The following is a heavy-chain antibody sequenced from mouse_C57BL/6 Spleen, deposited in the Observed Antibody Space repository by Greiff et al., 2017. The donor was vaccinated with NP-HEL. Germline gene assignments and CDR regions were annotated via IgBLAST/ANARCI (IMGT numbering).Heavy chain of an antibody. J-gene: IGHJ2*01. D-gene: IGHD2-2*01. Sequence: EVKLQESGPGLVKPSQSLSLTCSVTGYSITSGYYWNWIRQFPGNILEWMGYISYDGSNNYNPSLKNRISLTRDTSKNQFFLKLNSVTTEDTATYYCARERGVYYGYDYFDYWGQGTTLTVSS. CDR3: ARERGVYYGYDYFDY. CDR1: GYSITSGYY. CDR2: ISYDGSN. V-gene: IGHV3-6*01.